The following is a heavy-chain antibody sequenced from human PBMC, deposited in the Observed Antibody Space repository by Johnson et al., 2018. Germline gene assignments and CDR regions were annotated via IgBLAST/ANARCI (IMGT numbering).Heavy chain of an antibody. CDR2: ISASAGGT. J-gene: IGHJ3*01. V-gene: IGHV3-23*04. CDR1: VFTFSSYA. Sequence: VQLVESGGGLVQPGGSLRLSCAASVFTFSSYAMSWVRPAPGKGLEWVSDISASAGGTYYADSLTGRFPVSTDHSKNTLYLQINSLRAKDTAVDYRAKGLHGYSTGWSESDLGGQGTMVTVS. D-gene: IGHD6-19*01. CDR3: AKGLHGYSTGWSESDL.